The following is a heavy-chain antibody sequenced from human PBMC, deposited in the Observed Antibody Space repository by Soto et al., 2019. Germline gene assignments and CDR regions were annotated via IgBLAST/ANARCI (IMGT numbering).Heavy chain of an antibody. Sequence: QVQLQESGPGLVKPSETLSLTCTVSGGSINSDYWSWVRQPPGKGLEWIGFLYYSGTTNYNPSLKSRVXXXLXXSKKQFSLKVTSVTAADTAVYYCVRSLEKKWELPFSSGMDVWGQGTTVTVSS. CDR3: VRSLEKKWELPFSSGMDV. CDR2: LYYSGTT. V-gene: IGHV4-59*01. CDR1: GGSINSDY. J-gene: IGHJ6*02. D-gene: IGHD1-26*01.